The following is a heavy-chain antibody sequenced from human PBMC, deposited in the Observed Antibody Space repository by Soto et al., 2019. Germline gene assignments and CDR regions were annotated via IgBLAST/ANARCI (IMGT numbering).Heavy chain of an antibody. V-gene: IGHV1-69*06. CDR2: IIPSCGTA. CDR3: ARVQTYSSSWYHFDY. D-gene: IGHD6-19*01. Sequence: SVKVSCKASGGTFSSYAISWVRQAPGQGLEWMGGIIPSCGTAKYAQKFQGRVTITADTSTSTVYMELSSLRSEDTAVYYCARVQTYSSSWYHFDYWGQGTLVTVSS. J-gene: IGHJ4*02. CDR1: GGTFSSYA.